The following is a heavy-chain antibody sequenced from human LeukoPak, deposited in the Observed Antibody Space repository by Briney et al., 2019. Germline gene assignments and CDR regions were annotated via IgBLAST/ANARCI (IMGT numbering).Heavy chain of an antibody. V-gene: IGHV3-48*03. D-gene: IGHD6-19*01. CDR3: ARNQIAVAGSYFDY. J-gene: IGHJ4*02. CDR2: ISSSGSTI. Sequence: PGGSLRLSCAASGFTFSSYEMNWVRQAPGKGLEWVSYISSSGSTIYYADSVKGRFTISRDNAKNSLYLQMNSLRAEDTAVYYCARNQIAVAGSYFDYWGQGTLVTVSS. CDR1: GFTFSSYE.